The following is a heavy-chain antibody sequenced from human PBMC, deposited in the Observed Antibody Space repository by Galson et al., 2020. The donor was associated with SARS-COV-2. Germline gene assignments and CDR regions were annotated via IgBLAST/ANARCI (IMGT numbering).Heavy chain of an antibody. Sequence: SVKVSCKASGGTFSSYAISWVRQAPGQGLEWMGRIIPILGIANYAQKFQGRVTITADKSTSTAYMELSSLRSEDTAVYYCASSIAAAGMNYGMDVWGQGTTVTVSS. CDR3: ASSIAAAGMNYGMDV. V-gene: IGHV1-69*04. CDR1: GGTFSSYA. J-gene: IGHJ6*02. D-gene: IGHD6-13*01. CDR2: IIPILGIA.